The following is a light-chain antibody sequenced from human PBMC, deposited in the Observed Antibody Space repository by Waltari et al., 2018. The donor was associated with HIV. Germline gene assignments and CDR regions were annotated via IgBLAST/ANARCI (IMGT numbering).Light chain of an antibody. V-gene: IGLV1-47*01. CDR1: SSNVGRNA. J-gene: IGLJ2*01. CDR2: RDN. Sequence: QSALTQPPSASGTPGQRVTISCAGSSSNVGRNAVYWYQKFPGSAPQLVIYRDNQRPPGVSHRFAGSKSVAAASLAISGLRSEDEADFYCSTGDDSLKDVLFGGGTKLTVL. CDR3: STGDDSLKDVL.